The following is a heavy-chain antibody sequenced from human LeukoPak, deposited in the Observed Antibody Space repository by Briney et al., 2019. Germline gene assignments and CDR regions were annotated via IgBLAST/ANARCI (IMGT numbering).Heavy chain of an antibody. CDR1: GGSITSYY. J-gene: IGHJ3*02. CDR2: IYSTGST. V-gene: IGHV4-59*01. D-gene: IGHD3-22*01. CDR3: ATHYDSSGYYLLPFDI. Sequence: XETLSLTCTVSGGSITSYYWSWVRQPPGKGLEWIGYIYSTGSTNYNPSLRSRVTISVDTSKNQFSLKLTSVTAADTAVYYCATHYDSSGYYLLPFDIWGQGTMVTVSS.